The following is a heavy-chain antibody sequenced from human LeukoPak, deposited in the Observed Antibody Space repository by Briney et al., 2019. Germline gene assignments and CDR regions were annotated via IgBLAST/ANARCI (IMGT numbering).Heavy chain of an antibody. CDR3: ARWRRGERPYDY. CDR1: GGSFSDYY. Sequence: PSETLSLTCAVYGGSFSDYYWNWIRQPPGKGLEWIGEINHSGSTNYNPSLKSRVTISVDTSKNQFSLKLSSVTAADTALYYCARWRRGERPYDYWGQGTLVTVSS. CDR2: INHSGST. V-gene: IGHV4-34*01. J-gene: IGHJ4*02. D-gene: IGHD3-16*01.